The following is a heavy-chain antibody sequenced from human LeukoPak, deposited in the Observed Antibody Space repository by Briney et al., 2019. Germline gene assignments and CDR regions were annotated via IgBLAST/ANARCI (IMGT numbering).Heavy chain of an antibody. CDR1: GFTISSNY. Sequence: GGSLRLSCAASGFTISSNYMNWVRQAPGKGLEWVAVIWYDGSNKYYADSVKGRFTISRDNSKNTLYLQMNSLRAEDTAVYYCARDYYYGSGSYLAPRVMDVWGQGTTVTVSS. V-gene: IGHV3-33*08. CDR3: ARDYYYGSGSYLAPRVMDV. CDR2: IWYDGSNK. D-gene: IGHD3-10*01. J-gene: IGHJ6*02.